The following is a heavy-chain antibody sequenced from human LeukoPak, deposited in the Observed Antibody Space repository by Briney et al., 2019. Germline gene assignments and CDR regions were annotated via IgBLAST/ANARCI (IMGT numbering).Heavy chain of an antibody. Sequence: PGGSLRLSCAASGFTFSNYAMTWVRQAPGKGLEWASAIGGSGDRTYYADSVKGRFTISRDNSRSTLYLQMNSLRAEDTAVYYCAKDPHVSSDWYYFDYWGQGTLVTVSS. D-gene: IGHD6-19*01. CDR3: AKDPHVSSDWYYFDY. J-gene: IGHJ4*02. V-gene: IGHV3-23*01. CDR1: GFTFSNYA. CDR2: IGGSGDRT.